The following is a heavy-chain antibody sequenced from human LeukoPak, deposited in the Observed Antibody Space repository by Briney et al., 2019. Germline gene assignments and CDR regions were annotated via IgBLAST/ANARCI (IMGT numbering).Heavy chain of an antibody. J-gene: IGHJ4*02. CDR2: IIPIFGTA. Sequence: ASVKVSCKASGGTFSSYAISWVRQAPGQGLEWMGRIIPIFGTANYAQKFQGRVTITTDESTSTAYMELSSLRSEDTAVYYCARDSVKFAAGGYFDYWGQGTLVTVSS. CDR3: ARDSVKFAAGGYFDY. D-gene: IGHD6-13*01. CDR1: GGTFSSYA. V-gene: IGHV1-69*05.